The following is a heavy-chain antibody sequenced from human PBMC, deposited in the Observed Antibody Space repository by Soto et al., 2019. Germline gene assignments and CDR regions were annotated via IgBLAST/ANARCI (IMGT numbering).Heavy chain of an antibody. V-gene: IGHV4-59*08. CDR3: ARHGYSTAWYGSWDS. CDR2: IYYSGTT. D-gene: IGHD6-19*01. J-gene: IGHJ4*02. Sequence: PSETLSLTCTVSSGSINNNYWSWIRQPPGKRLEWIGYIYYSGTTDYNPSLKSRVTISVDTSKNQFSLKLTSVTAADTAVYYCARHGYSTAWYGSWDSWGRGTLVTVSS. CDR1: SGSINNNY.